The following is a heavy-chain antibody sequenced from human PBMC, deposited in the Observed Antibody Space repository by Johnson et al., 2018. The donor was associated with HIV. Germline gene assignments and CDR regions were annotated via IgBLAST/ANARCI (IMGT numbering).Heavy chain of an antibody. Sequence: QVQLVESGGGVVQPGRSLRLSCAASGFTFSSYGMHWVRQVPGKGLDWVAVISHDGNKIFYADSVKGRFTISRDNAKKSLFLQMNSLRAEDTALYYCARGYCTYGVCYTKVDGFDIWGQGTMVTVSS. CDR2: ISHDGNKI. CDR1: GFTFSSYG. J-gene: IGHJ3*02. D-gene: IGHD2-8*01. CDR3: ARGYCTYGVCYTKVDGFDI. V-gene: IGHV3-30*03.